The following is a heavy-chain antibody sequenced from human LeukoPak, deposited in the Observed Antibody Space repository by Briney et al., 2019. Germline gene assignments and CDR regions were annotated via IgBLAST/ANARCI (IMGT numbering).Heavy chain of an antibody. J-gene: IGHJ4*02. Sequence: PSETLSLTCTVSGYSISSGFYWGWIRQPPGKGLEWIGSIYHSGSTYYNPSLKSRVTISVDTSKNQFSLKLSSVTAADTAVYYCARDLGIAARPDYWGQGTLVTVFS. CDR2: IYHSGST. D-gene: IGHD6-6*01. V-gene: IGHV4-38-2*02. CDR1: GYSISSGFY. CDR3: ARDLGIAARPDY.